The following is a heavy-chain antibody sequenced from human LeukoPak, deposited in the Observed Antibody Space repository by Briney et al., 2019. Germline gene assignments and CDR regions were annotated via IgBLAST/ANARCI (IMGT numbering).Heavy chain of an antibody. D-gene: IGHD6-19*01. J-gene: IGHJ6*03. Sequence: GGSLRLSCAASGFTFSSYTMNWVRQAPGKGLEWVSSISSSSSYIYYADSVKGRFTISRDNAKNSLYLQMNSLRAEDTAVYYCARPYSSGWNYYYMDVWGKGTTVTVSS. CDR3: ARPYSSGWNYYYMDV. V-gene: IGHV3-21*01. CDR1: GFTFSSYT. CDR2: ISSSSSYI.